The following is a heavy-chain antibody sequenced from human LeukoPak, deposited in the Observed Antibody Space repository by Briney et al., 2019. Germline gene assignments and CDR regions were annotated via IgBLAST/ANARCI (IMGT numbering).Heavy chain of an antibody. V-gene: IGHV1-69*02. Sequence: GASVKVSCKASGGTFSSYSLSWVRQAPGQGLEWMGRIIPFLGIANYGQKFQGRVTITADKSTSTGHMEMTGPTSEDTAVYYCADNVGVSSALLESWGQGTLVTVSS. D-gene: IGHD3-16*01. J-gene: IGHJ5*01. CDR1: GGTFSSYS. CDR2: IIPFLGIA. CDR3: ADNVGVSSALLES.